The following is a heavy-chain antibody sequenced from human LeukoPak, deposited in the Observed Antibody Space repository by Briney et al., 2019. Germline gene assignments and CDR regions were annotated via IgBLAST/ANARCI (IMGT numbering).Heavy chain of an antibody. D-gene: IGHD3-22*01. V-gene: IGHV4-30-2*01. CDR3: AGLVGRYSSGLYYYYFDY. CDR2: IYHSGST. J-gene: IGHJ4*02. CDR1: GGSISSGGYS. Sequence: PSQTLSLTCAVSGGSISSGGYSWSWIRQPPGKGLEWIGYIYHSGSTYYNPSLKSRVTISVDRSKNQFSLKLSSVTAADTAVYYCAGLVGRYSSGLYYYYFDYWGQGTLVTVSS.